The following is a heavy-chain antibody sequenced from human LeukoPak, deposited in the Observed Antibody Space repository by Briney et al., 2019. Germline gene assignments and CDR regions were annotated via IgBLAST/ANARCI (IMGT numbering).Heavy chain of an antibody. CDR2: IWYDGSNK. Sequence: GRSLRLSCAASGFSFSSYGMHWVRQSPGKGLEWVAVIWYDGSNKYYADSVKGRFTISRDNFKNTLYLQMNSLRAEDTALYYCAKGPSETAMATAFDYWGQGTLVTVSS. CDR3: AKGPSETAMATAFDY. D-gene: IGHD5-18*01. J-gene: IGHJ4*02. CDR1: GFSFSSYG. V-gene: IGHV3-33*06.